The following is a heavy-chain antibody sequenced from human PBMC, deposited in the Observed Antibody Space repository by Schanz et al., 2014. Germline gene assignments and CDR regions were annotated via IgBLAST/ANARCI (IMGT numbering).Heavy chain of an antibody. CDR1: GVSIGGYY. J-gene: IGHJ6*02. CDR3: ARLGVGDKAYYYYGTDV. V-gene: IGHV4-59*08. D-gene: IGHD1-26*01. Sequence: QVQLQESGPGLVKPSETLSLTCTVSGVSIGGYYWSWIRQPPGKGLEWIGYIFFSGSTTYNPSFNSRVTISVNMSKTQFALNVSSVTAADTAVYYCARLGVGDKAYYYYGTDVWGQGTTVLVSS. CDR2: IFFSGST.